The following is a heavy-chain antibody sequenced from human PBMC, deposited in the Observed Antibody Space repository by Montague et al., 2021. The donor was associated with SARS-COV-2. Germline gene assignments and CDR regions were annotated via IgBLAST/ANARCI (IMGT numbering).Heavy chain of an antibody. J-gene: IGHJ6*02. CDR2: INHSGST. CDR3: TREGYQVLWSDYYYYGMDV. CDR1: GGSFSGSY. D-gene: IGHD2-2*01. Sequence: SETLSLTCAVYGGSFSGSYWSWIRQPPGKGLEWIGEINHSGSTNYNPSLKSRVTISVDTSKNQFSLKLSSVTAADTAVYYCTREGYQVLWSDYYYYGMDVWGQGTTVTVSS. V-gene: IGHV4-34*01.